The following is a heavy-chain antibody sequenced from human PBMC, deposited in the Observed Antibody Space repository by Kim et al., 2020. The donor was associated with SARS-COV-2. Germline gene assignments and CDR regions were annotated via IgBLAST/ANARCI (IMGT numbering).Heavy chain of an antibody. CDR1: GGSFSGYY. V-gene: IGHV4-34*01. Sequence: SETLSLTCAVYGGSFSGYYWSWIRQPPGKGLEWIGEINHSGSTNYNPFLKSRVTISVDTSKNQFSLKLSSVTAADTAVYYCARLSSLVRDAFDIWGQGT. CDR2: INHSGST. D-gene: IGHD3-9*01. J-gene: IGHJ3*02. CDR3: ARLSSLVRDAFDI.